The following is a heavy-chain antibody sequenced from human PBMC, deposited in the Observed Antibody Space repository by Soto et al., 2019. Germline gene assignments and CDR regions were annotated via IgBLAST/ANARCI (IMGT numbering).Heavy chain of an antibody. CDR3: ASLTGDPYYYYYGMDV. Sequence: SETLSLTCTVSGGSISSSSYYWGWIRQPPGKGLEWIGSIYYSGSTYYNPSLKSRVTISVDTSKNQFSLKLSSVTAADTAVYYCASLTGDPYYYYYGMDVWGQGTTVT. J-gene: IGHJ6*02. CDR1: GGSISSSSYY. CDR2: IYYSGST. V-gene: IGHV4-39*01. D-gene: IGHD3-9*01.